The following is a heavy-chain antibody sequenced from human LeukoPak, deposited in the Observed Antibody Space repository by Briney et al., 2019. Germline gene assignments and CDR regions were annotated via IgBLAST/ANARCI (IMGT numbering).Heavy chain of an antibody. J-gene: IGHJ4*02. V-gene: IGHV4-31*03. D-gene: IGHD1-26*01. CDR2: IYYSGST. CDR1: GGSISSGGYY. CDR3: ASRPKLGRPTFDY. Sequence: SSETLSLTCTVSGGSISSGGYYWSWIRQHPGKGLEWIGYIYYSGSTYYNPSLKSRVTISVDTSKNQFSLKLSSVTAADTAVYYCASRPKLGRPTFDYWGQGTLVTVSS.